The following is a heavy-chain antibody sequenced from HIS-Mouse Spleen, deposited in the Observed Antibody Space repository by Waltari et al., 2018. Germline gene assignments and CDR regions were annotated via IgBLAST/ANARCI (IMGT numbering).Heavy chain of an antibody. CDR3: AKDKHHAFDY. Sequence: QVQLVESGGGGVQPGRSLRLSCAASGCTFSSYGMHWVRQAPGKGLEWVAVISYDGSNKYYADSVKGRFTISRDNSKNTLYLQMNSLRAEDTAVYYCAKDKHHAFDYWGQGTLVTVSS. J-gene: IGHJ4*02. CDR1: GCTFSSYG. V-gene: IGHV3-30*18. CDR2: ISYDGSNK.